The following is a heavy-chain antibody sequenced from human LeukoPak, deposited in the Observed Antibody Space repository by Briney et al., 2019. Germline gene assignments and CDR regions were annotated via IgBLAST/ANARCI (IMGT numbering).Heavy chain of an antibody. Sequence: GGSLRLSCAASGFTFTTYAMSWVRQAPGKGLEWVSGISGSGGSTYYADSVKGRFTISRDNSKNTLYLQMNRLRVEDTAIYYCAKGQELDDGVFDSWGQGTLVTVSS. V-gene: IGHV3-23*01. CDR2: ISGSGGST. CDR3: AKGQELDDGVFDS. J-gene: IGHJ4*02. CDR1: GFTFTTYA. D-gene: IGHD1-1*01.